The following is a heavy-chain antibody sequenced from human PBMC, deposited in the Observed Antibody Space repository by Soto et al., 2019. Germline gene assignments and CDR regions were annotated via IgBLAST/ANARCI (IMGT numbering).Heavy chain of an antibody. Sequence: HLQLQESGPGLVKPSETLSLTCTVSDDSITSGAYYCGLIRQPPGKGLEWIGTIQYRGSTYYPPSLKSRVTMSLDTSKIHYSLRLSSVTAADPAVYFSAGMFWFRDLLFDSWGPGTLVTVSS. CDR3: AGMFWFRDLLFDS. J-gene: IGHJ4*02. V-gene: IGHV4-39*02. D-gene: IGHD3-10*01. CDR2: IQYRGST. CDR1: DDSITSGAYY.